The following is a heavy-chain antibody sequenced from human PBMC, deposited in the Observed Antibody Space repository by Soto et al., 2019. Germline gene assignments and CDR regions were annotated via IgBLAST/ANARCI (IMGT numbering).Heavy chain of an antibody. CDR1: GGSISSSHW. D-gene: IGHD3-9*01. J-gene: IGHJ3*01. V-gene: IGHV4-4*02. Sequence: QVQLQESGPGLVKPSGTLSLTCAVSGGSISSSHWWTWVRQSPGKGLEYIGDISHSGTSNSNPSLQSRVTLSVDKSKNHFSLTLTSVTAAETAVYYCARVVLTITRGAFDAWGQGTLVIVSS. CDR3: ARVVLTITRGAFDA. CDR2: ISHSGTS.